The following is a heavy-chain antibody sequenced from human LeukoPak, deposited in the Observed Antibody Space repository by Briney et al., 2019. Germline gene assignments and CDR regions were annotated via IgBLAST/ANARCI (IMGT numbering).Heavy chain of an antibody. CDR1: GYSFTSYW. CDR2: IYPGDSDT. CDR3: ARLGHVVVVAATTKGFDY. D-gene: IGHD2-15*01. Sequence: GESLKISCKGSGYSFTSYWIGWVRQMPGKGLEWMGIIYPGDSDTRYSPSFQGQVTISADKSISTAYLQWSSLKASDTAVYYCARLGHVVVVAATTKGFDYWGQGTLVTVSS. J-gene: IGHJ4*02. V-gene: IGHV5-51*01.